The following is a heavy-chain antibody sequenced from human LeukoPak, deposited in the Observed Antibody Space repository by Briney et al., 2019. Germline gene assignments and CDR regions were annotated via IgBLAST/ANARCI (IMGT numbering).Heavy chain of an antibody. CDR1: GGSISSNNY. Sequence: SETLSLTCTVSGGSISSNNYWAWLRQPPGMGLEWIGGMIYSGTTYYNPSLRSRVTISIDTSQNQFSLRLSSVTAADTAVYYCARHEEEDGYNAKTLDYWGRGTLVTVSS. D-gene: IGHD5-24*01. CDR3: ARHEEEDGYNAKTLDY. J-gene: IGHJ4*02. V-gene: IGHV4-39*01. CDR2: MIYSGTT.